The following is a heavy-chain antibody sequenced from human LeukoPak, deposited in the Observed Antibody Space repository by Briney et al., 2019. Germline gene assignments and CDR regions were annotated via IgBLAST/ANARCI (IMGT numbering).Heavy chain of an antibody. D-gene: IGHD6-19*01. V-gene: IGHV4-34*01. J-gene: IGHJ4*02. Sequence: PSETLSLTCAVYGGSFSGYYWSWIRQPPGKGLEWIGEINHSGSTNYNPSLKSRVTISVDTSKNQFSLKLSSVTAADTAVYYCARGGKQWLVRSGTDYFDYWGQGTLVTVSS. CDR1: GGSFSGYY. CDR3: ARGGKQWLVRSGTDYFDY. CDR2: INHSGST.